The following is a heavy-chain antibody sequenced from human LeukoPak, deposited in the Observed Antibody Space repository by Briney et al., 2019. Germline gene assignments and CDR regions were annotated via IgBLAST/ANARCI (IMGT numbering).Heavy chain of an antibody. D-gene: IGHD6-13*01. CDR3: ARVFTDPNIAAAGTWVFDY. Sequence: PSETLSLTCTVSGGSISSYYWSWIRQPPGKGLEWIGYIYYSGSTNYNPSLKSRVTMSVDTSKNQFSLKLSSVTAADTAVYYCARVFTDPNIAAAGTWVFDYWGQGTLVTVSS. CDR1: GGSISSYY. CDR2: IYYSGST. J-gene: IGHJ4*02. V-gene: IGHV4-59*01.